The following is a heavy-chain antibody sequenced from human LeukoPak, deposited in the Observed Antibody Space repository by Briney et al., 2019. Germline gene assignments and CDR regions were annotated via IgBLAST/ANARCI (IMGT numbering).Heavy chain of an antibody. J-gene: IGHJ4*02. Sequence: GGSLRLSCAASGFTFSSYAMAWVRQAPGKGLEWVSAISGSRNNTYYADSVKGRFTISRDNYNNTLYLQINSLRAEDTAVYYCAKGPATTLVYFDYWGQGTLVTVSS. CDR3: AKGPATTLVYFDY. CDR1: GFTFSSYA. V-gene: IGHV3-23*01. D-gene: IGHD5-12*01. CDR2: ISGSRNNT.